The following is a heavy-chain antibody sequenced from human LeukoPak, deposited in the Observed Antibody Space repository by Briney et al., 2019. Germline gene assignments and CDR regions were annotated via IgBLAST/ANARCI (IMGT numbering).Heavy chain of an antibody. CDR3: AIKTVRGSYGILDY. J-gene: IGHJ4*02. D-gene: IGHD1-26*01. CDR1: GGTFSSYA. V-gene: IGHV1-69*05. CDR2: IIPIFGTA. Sequence: ASVKVSCKASGGTFSSYAISWVRQAPGQGLEWMGRIIPIFGTANYAQKFQGRVTITTDESTSTAYMGLSSLRSEDTAVYYCAIKTVRGSYGILDYWGQGTLVTVSS.